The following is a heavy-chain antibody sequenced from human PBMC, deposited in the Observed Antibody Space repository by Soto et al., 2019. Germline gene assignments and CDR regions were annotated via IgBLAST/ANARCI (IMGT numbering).Heavy chain of an antibody. V-gene: IGHV1-18*01. Sequence: ASVKVSCKASGYTFTSYGISWVRQAPGQGLEWMGWISAYNGNTNYAQKLQGRVTMTTDTSTSTAYMELSSLRSDDTAVYYCARWFREGLLEWALDYWGQGTLVTVSS. CDR3: ARWFREGLLEWALDY. CDR1: GYTFTSYG. J-gene: IGHJ4*02. D-gene: IGHD3-3*01. CDR2: ISAYNGNT.